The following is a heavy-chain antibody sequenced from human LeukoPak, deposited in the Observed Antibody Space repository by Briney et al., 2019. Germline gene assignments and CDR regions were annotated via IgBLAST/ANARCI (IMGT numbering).Heavy chain of an antibody. CDR2: IHFIGIT. Sequence: SETLSLTCTVSGDSINSSNYYWGWIRQPPGKGLEWIGSIHFIGITYDNPSLNSRITISLDTSKNQLFLKMIPMIAADTAVYYCARVRKGDYMDVWGKGTTVTVSS. D-gene: IGHD3-16*01. CDR1: GDSINSSNYY. V-gene: IGHV4-39*07. CDR3: ARVRKGDYMDV. J-gene: IGHJ6*03.